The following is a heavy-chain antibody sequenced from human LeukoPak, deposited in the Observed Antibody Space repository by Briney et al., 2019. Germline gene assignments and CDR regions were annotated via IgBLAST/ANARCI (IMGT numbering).Heavy chain of an antibody. Sequence: GGSLRLSCAASGFTFSSYGMHWVRQAPGKGLEWVAVIWYDGSNKYYADSVKGRFTISRDNSKNTLYLQMNSLRAEDTAVYYCARDRVPAARTRVAFDIWGQGTMVAVSS. CDR3: ARDRVPAARTRVAFDI. J-gene: IGHJ3*02. D-gene: IGHD2-2*01. CDR1: GFTFSSYG. CDR2: IWYDGSNK. V-gene: IGHV3-33*01.